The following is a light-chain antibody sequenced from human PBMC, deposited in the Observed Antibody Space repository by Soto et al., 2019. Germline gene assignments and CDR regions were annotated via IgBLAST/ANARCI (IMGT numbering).Light chain of an antibody. V-gene: IGLV2-14*01. CDR1: SSDVGGYNY. Sequence: QSALTQPASVSGSPGQSITISCTGTSSDVGGYNYVSWYQQHPGKAPKLMIYKVSNRPSGVSNRFSGSKSGSTASLTISGLQAEDEADYYCSSRASSLTYVFGTGTKVAVL. CDR2: KVS. CDR3: SSRASSLTYV. J-gene: IGLJ1*01.